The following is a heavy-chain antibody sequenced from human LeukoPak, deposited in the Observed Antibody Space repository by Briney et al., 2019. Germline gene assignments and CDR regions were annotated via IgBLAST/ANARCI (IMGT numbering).Heavy chain of an antibody. Sequence: SETLSLTCTVCGGSISSSGYYWRWIRQPPGKVLDWNCTIYYGGSPYYNPSLKSHLTISVHTHKNQFSLKMPSVTAADTAVYYCARARHNWNYYFDYWGHGILVTVSS. CDR2: IYYGGSP. V-gene: IGHV4-39*02. CDR3: ARARHNWNYYFDY. D-gene: IGHD1-7*01. J-gene: IGHJ4*01. CDR1: GGSISSSGYY.